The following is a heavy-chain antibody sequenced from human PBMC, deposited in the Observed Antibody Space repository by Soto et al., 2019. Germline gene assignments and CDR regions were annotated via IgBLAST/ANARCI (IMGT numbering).Heavy chain of an antibody. J-gene: IGHJ3*02. CDR1: GYSFTSYW. CDR3: ARHRRIRIAVAGDAFDI. V-gene: IGHV5-51*01. Sequence: GESLKISCQGSGYSFTSYWIGWVRQMPGKGLEWMGIIYPGDSDTRYSPSFQGQVTISADKSISTAYLQWSSLKASDTAMYYCARHRRIRIAVAGDAFDIWGQGTTVTVSS. CDR2: IYPGDSDT. D-gene: IGHD6-19*01.